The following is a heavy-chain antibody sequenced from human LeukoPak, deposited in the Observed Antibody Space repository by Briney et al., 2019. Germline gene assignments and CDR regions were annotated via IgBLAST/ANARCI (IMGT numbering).Heavy chain of an antibody. V-gene: IGHV4-59*01. CDR1: GDSISYYY. CDR3: ARVRGYSYDSSDFDY. Sequence: SETLSLTCTVSGDSISYYYWSWIRQPPGKGLEWIGKIYYSGNTNYNPSLKSRVTISVDTSNNQFSLKLSSVTAADTAVYYCARVRGYSYDSSDFDYWGQGTLVTVSS. D-gene: IGHD5-18*01. J-gene: IGHJ4*02. CDR2: IYYSGNT.